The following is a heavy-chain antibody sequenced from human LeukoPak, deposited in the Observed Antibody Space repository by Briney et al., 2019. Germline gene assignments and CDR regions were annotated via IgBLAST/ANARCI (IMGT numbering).Heavy chain of an antibody. CDR2: ISAYNGNT. D-gene: IGHD6-19*01. CDR3: ARDLRIAVAGPVGGSDY. V-gene: IGHV1-18*01. Sequence: ASVKVSCKASGYTFTSYGISWVRQAPGQGLEWMGWISAYNGNTNYAQKLQGRVTMTTDTSTSTAYMELSSLRSEDTAVYYCARDLRIAVAGPVGGSDYWGQGTLVTVSS. CDR1: GYTFTSYG. J-gene: IGHJ4*02.